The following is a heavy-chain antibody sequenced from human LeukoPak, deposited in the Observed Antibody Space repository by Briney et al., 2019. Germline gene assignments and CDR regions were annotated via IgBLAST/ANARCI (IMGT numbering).Heavy chain of an antibody. J-gene: IGHJ3*02. V-gene: IGHV4-39*07. D-gene: IGHD4-17*01. CDR1: GGSISSGSYY. Sequence: SETLSLTCTVSGGSISSGSYYWSWIRQPAGKGLEWIGRIYYSGSTYYNPSLKSRVTISVDTSENQFSLRLTSVTAADTAVYYCARVDRTTVSNAFDIWGQGTMVTVSS. CDR2: IYYSGST. CDR3: ARVDRTTVSNAFDI.